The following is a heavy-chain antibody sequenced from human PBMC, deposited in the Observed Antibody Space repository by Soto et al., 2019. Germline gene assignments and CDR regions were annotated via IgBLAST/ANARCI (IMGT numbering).Heavy chain of an antibody. D-gene: IGHD1-26*01. Sequence: QVQLVESGGGVVQPGRSLRLSCAASGFTFSSYGMHWVRQAPGKGLEWVAVIWYDGSNKYYADSVKGRFTISRDNSKNTLYLQMNSLRAEDTAVYYCASNILSGSYYGIDYWGQGTLVTVSS. V-gene: IGHV3-33*01. J-gene: IGHJ4*02. CDR1: GFTFSSYG. CDR3: ASNILSGSYYGIDY. CDR2: IWYDGSNK.